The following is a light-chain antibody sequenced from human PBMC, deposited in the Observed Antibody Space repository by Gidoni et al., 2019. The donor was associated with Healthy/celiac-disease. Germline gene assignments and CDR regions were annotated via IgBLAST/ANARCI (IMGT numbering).Light chain of an antibody. CDR3: QQSYSTPRYT. CDR2: AAS. J-gene: IGKJ2*01. CDR1: QSISSY. Sequence: IKITQSPSSLSASVGDRVTITCRASQSISSYLNWYQQKPGKAPKLLIYAASSLQSGVPSRFSGSRSGTDFTLTISSLQPEDFATYYCQQSYSTPRYTFGQGTKLEIK. V-gene: IGKV1-39*01.